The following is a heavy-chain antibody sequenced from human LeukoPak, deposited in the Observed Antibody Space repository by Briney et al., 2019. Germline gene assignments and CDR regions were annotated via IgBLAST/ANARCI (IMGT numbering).Heavy chain of an antibody. D-gene: IGHD6-13*01. CDR1: GGSLSGYY. V-gene: IGHV4-4*07. CDR3: ARVCFDSYKQQLMTLGY. J-gene: IGHJ4*02. CDR2: ISATGST. Sequence: SETLSLTCTVSGGSLSGYYWSWVRQPAGKGLEWIGRISATGSTNYNPSLKSRVTMLLDTSKNQFSLKLTSVTAADTAVYYCARVCFDSYKQQLMTLGYWGQGTLVTVSS.